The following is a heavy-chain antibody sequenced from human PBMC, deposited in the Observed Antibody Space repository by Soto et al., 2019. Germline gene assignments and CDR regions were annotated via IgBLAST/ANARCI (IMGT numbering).Heavy chain of an antibody. Sequence: SETLSLTCTVSGGSINTYYWSWIRQPPGKAPEWIGYIYYSGSTNYNPSLMSRVTISVDTSKSHFSLKLSSVTAADTAVYYCARGRHWLDYWGQGTLLTVSS. J-gene: IGHJ4*02. CDR2: IYYSGST. V-gene: IGHV4-59*01. CDR3: ARGRHWLDY. D-gene: IGHD6-19*01. CDR1: GGSINTYY.